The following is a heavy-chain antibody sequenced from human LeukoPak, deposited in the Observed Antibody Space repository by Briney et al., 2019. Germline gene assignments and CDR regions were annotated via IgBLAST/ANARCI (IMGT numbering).Heavy chain of an antibody. J-gene: IGHJ5*01. CDR3: ARGIRTYYYGSGSYKNWFDP. CDR2: ISAYNGDT. D-gene: IGHD3-10*01. V-gene: IGHV1-18*01. Sequence: GASVKVSCKASGYTFTSYGISWVRQAPGQGLEWMGWISAYNGDTNYAQKLQGRVTMTTDTSTSTAYMELRSLRSDDTAVYYCARGIRTYYYGSGSYKNWFDPWGQGTTVTVSS. CDR1: GYTFTSYG.